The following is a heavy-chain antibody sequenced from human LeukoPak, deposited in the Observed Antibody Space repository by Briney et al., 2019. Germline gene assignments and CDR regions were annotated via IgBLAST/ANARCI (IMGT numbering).Heavy chain of an antibody. Sequence: PGGSLRLSCAASGFTFSSYVMHWVRQAQGKGLEWVAVISYDGSNKYYADSVKGRFTISRDNSKNTLYLQMNSLRAEDTAVYYCARDGPTVRWELLPCYFDYWGQGTLVTVSS. J-gene: IGHJ4*02. V-gene: IGHV3-30*01. CDR1: GFTFSSYV. D-gene: IGHD1-26*01. CDR3: ARDGPTVRWELLPCYFDY. CDR2: ISYDGSNK.